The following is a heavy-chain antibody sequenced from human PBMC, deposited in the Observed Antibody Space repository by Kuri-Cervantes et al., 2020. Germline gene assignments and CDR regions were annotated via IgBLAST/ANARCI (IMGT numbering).Heavy chain of an antibody. J-gene: IGHJ4*02. CDR1: GFTFSSYS. D-gene: IGHD6-19*01. CDR3: ARGRHYSSGWTPDY. V-gene: IGHV3-48*01. Sequence: GESLKISCAASGFTFSSYSINWVRQAPGKGLEWVSYISSSSSTIYYADSVKGRFTISRDNAKNTLYLQMNSLRAEDTAVYYCARGRHYSSGWTPDYWGQGTLVTVSS. CDR2: ISSSSSTI.